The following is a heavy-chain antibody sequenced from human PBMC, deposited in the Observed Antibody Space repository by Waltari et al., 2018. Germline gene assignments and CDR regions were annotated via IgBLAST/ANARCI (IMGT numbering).Heavy chain of an antibody. V-gene: IGHV4-59*01. CDR1: GGSISSYY. J-gene: IGHJ4*02. CDR2: IDYSGST. D-gene: IGHD2-15*01. CDR3: ARGSVVVAASHSPVDY. Sequence: QVQLQESGPGLVKPSETLSLTCTVSGGSISSYYWSWIRQPPGKGLEWIGYIDYSGSTNYNPSLKSRVTISVDTSKNQCSLKLSSVTAADTAVYYCARGSVVVAASHSPVDYWGQGTLVTVSS.